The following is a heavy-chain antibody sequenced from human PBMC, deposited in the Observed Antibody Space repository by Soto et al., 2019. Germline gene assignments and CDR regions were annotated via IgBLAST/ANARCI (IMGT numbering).Heavy chain of an antibody. Sequence: GSLRLSCAASGFTFSSYAMSWVRQAPGKGLEWVSAISGSGGSTYYADSVKGRFAISRDNSKNTLYLQMNSLRAEDTAVYYCAKGSSSTSFNWFDPWGQGTLVTVSS. CDR1: GFTFSSYA. J-gene: IGHJ5*02. CDR3: AKGSSSTSFNWFDP. V-gene: IGHV3-23*01. D-gene: IGHD2-2*01. CDR2: ISGSGGST.